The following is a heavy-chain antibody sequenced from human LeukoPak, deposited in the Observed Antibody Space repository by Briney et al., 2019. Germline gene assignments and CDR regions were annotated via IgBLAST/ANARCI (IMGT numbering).Heavy chain of an antibody. CDR3: ARASGDHFDY. V-gene: IGHV1-69*04. CDR2: IIPIFGIA. J-gene: IGHJ4*02. D-gene: IGHD4-17*01. CDR1: GGTFSSYA. Sequence: SVKVSCTASGGTFSSYAISWVRQAPGQGLEWMGRIIPIFGIANYAQKFQGRVTITADKSTSTAYMELSSLRSEDTAVYYCARASGDHFDYWGQGTLVTVSS.